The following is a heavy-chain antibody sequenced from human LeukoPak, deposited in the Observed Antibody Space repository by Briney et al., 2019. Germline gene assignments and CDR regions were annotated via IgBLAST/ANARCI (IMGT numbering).Heavy chain of an antibody. CDR3: ARGPPLEYSSSSRYFDL. D-gene: IGHD6-6*01. CDR2: IISTGTI. J-gene: IGHJ2*01. Sequence: SETLSLTCTVSGASISGYYWSWIRQPPGKRLEWIGYIISTGTINYNPSLKSRVTISIDTSKNQLSLQLTSVTAADTAVYYCARGPPLEYSSSSRYFDLWGRGTLVTVSS. CDR1: GASISGYY. V-gene: IGHV4-59*01.